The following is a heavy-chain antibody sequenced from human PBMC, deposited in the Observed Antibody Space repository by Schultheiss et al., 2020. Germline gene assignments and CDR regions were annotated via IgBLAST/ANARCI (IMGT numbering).Heavy chain of an antibody. CDR1: GGSISSYY. CDR3: ARDMNDFWSGYDAFDI. V-gene: IGHV4-4*07. CDR2: IYTSGST. Sequence: SETLSLTCTVSGGSISSYYWSWIRQPAGKGLEWIGRIYTSGSTNYNPSLKSRVTMSVDTSKNQFSLKLSSVTAADTAVYYCARDMNDFWSGYDAFDIWGQGTMVTVS. J-gene: IGHJ3*02. D-gene: IGHD3-3*01.